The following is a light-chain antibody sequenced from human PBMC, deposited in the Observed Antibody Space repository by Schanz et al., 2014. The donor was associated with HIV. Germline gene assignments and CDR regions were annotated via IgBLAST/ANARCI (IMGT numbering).Light chain of an antibody. Sequence: QSVLTQPPSASGTPGQRVTIPCSGSSSNIGSNSVNWYQQLPGTAPKLLIYSNNQRPSGVPDRFSGSKSGTSASLAISGLQSEDEVDYYCQSYDSSLSGYVFGTGTKLTVL. CDR1: SSNIGSNS. CDR3: QSYDSSLSGYV. V-gene: IGLV1-44*01. CDR2: SNN. J-gene: IGLJ1*01.